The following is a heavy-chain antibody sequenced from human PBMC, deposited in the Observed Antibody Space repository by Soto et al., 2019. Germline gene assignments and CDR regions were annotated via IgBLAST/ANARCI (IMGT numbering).Heavy chain of an antibody. CDR3: STGGDPSGLDY. CDR1: DFTLSNAR. CDR2: IKSKVDGGTT. D-gene: IGHD3-10*01. V-gene: IGHV3-15*07. Sequence: EVELVESGGGSVKPGGSLRLSCAVSDFTLSNARMNWVRQAPGKGLEWVGRIKSKVDGGTTDYAAPVKGRFTISRDDSKNMLFLLMNSLKIEDTAVYYCSTGGDPSGLDYWGQGTLVTVSS. J-gene: IGHJ4*02.